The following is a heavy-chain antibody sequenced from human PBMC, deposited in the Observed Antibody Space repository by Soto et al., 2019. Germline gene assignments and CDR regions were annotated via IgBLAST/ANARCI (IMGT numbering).Heavy chain of an antibody. CDR2: ISSSSSYI. CDR1: GFTFSSYS. Sequence: GGSLRLSCAASGFTFSSYSMNWVHQAPGKGLEWVSSISSSSSYIYYADSVKGRFTISRDNAKNSLYLQMNSLRAEDTAVYYCARAEDDFLFDPWGQGTLVTVSS. J-gene: IGHJ5*02. CDR3: ARAEDDFLFDP. V-gene: IGHV3-21*01. D-gene: IGHD3-3*01.